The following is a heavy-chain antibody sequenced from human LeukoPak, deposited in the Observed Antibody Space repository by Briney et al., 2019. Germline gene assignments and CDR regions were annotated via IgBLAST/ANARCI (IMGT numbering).Heavy chain of an antibody. CDR3: ARDGTGTTAYFFMDV. D-gene: IGHD1-1*01. Sequence: ASVKVSCKASGYTFTGYYMHWVRQAPGQGLEWMGWINPNSGGTNYAQKFQGRVTLTWDTSISTAYMELSRLRSDDTAVYYCARDGTGTTAYFFMDVWGKGTTVTVSS. CDR1: GYTFTGYY. J-gene: IGHJ6*03. CDR2: INPNSGGT. V-gene: IGHV1-2*02.